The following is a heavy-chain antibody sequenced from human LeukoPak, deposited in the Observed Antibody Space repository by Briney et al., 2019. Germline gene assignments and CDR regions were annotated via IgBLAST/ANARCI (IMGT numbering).Heavy chain of an antibody. J-gene: IGHJ6*02. Sequence: PGGSLRLSRAASGFTFSSYWMSWVRQAPGKGLEWVANIKQDGSEKYYVDSVKGRFTISRDNAKNSLYLQMNSLRAEDTAVYYCARDCRSSWYYYYYGMDVWGQGTTVTVSS. CDR3: ARDCRSSWYYYYYGMDV. D-gene: IGHD6-13*01. CDR1: GFTFSSYW. CDR2: IKQDGSEK. V-gene: IGHV3-7*01.